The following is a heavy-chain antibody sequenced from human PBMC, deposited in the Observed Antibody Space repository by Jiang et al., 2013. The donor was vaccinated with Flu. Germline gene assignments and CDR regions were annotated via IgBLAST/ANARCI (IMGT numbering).Heavy chain of an antibody. J-gene: IGHJ4*02. CDR1: GFTVSSNY. D-gene: IGHD6-19*01. CDR2: IYSGGST. Sequence: LVESGGGLIQPGGSLRLSCAASGFTVSSNYMSWVRQAPGKGLEWLSVIYSGGSTYYADSVKGRFTISRDNSKNTLYLQMNSLRAEDTAVYYCARGFIAVAGPYFDNWGQGILVTVSS. CDR3: ARGFIAVAGPYFDN. V-gene: IGHV3-53*01.